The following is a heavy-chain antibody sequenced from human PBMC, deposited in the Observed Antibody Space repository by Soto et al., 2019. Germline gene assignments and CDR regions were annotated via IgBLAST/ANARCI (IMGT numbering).Heavy chain of an antibody. CDR2: IYYSGNT. CDR1: GGSISSGYYY. Sequence: PSETLSLTCSVSGGSISSGYYYWRWIRQPPGKGLEWIGNIYYSGNTYYNPSLKSRLIISIDTSKNQFSRKVGSVTAADTAVYYCASSSLYGMDAWGQGTTVTVSS. V-gene: IGHV4-30-4*01. J-gene: IGHJ6*02. CDR3: ASSSLYGMDA.